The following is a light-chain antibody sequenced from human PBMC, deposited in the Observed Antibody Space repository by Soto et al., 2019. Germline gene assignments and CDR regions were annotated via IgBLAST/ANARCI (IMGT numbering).Light chain of an antibody. CDR1: QSVSSNY. J-gene: IGKJ1*01. CDR2: GAS. CDR3: QRYDNTPRT. V-gene: IGKV3-20*01. Sequence: EIVLTQSPGTLSLSPGERATLSCRASQSVSSNYLAWYQQHPGRAPRLLIFGASNRATGIPDRFSGSGSGTDFTLTISRLEPEDFAVYYCQRYDNTPRTFGQGTKVEVK.